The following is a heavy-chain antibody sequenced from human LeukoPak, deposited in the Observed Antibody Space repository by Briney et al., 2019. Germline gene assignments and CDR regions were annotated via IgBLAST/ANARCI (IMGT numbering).Heavy chain of an antibody. CDR2: ISGSGRTT. CDR3: GKDIATMRWLRPDPSIDY. V-gene: IGHV3-23*01. D-gene: IGHD5-12*01. J-gene: IGHJ4*02. CDR1: GFTFSSYA. Sequence: PGGSLRLSCAASGFTFSSYAMSWVRQAPGKGLEWVSAISGSGRTTYFADSVKGRFTISRDNSKNTLYLQMNSLRAEDTAVYYCGKDIATMRWLRPDPSIDYWGQGTLVTVSS.